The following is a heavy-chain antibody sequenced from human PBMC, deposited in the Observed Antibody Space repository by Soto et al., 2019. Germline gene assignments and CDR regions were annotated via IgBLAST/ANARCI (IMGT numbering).Heavy chain of an antibody. CDR2: VFYNGNT. CDR3: AKMVWVGEVNYMDV. D-gene: IGHD3-10*01. Sequence: SETLSLTCTVSGSSINDYYWNLIRQVPGKGLEWIGYVFYNGNTNYNPSLKIRVTISLDTSKNQFSLKLSSVTAADTAVFYCAKMVWVGEVNYMDVWGKGTTVTVSS. CDR1: GSSINDYY. J-gene: IGHJ6*03. V-gene: IGHV4-59*08.